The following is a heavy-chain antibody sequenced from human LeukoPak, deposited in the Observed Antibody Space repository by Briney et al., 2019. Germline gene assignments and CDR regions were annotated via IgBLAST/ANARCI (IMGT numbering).Heavy chain of an antibody. J-gene: IGHJ4*02. Sequence: PSETLSLTCAVYGGSFSGYYWSWIRQPPGKGLEWIGSIYYSGSTYYNPSLKSRVTISVDTSKNQFSLKLSSVTAADTAVYYCASFTLGTIFGVVHKYYFDYWGQGTLVTVSS. CDR2: IYYSGST. D-gene: IGHD3-3*01. CDR1: GGSFSGYY. V-gene: IGHV4-34*01. CDR3: ASFTLGTIFGVVHKYYFDY.